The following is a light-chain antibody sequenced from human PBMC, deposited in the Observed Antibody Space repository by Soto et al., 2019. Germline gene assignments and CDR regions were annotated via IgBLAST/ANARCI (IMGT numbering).Light chain of an antibody. CDR1: QSVSASY. CDR3: QHFGNSQYT. Sequence: EIVLTQSPGTLSLSPGERVTLSCRASQSVSASYLGWYQQKSGQAPRLLIYATASRATVIPDRFSGSGSGTEFSLTISRLEPEDFAVYYCQHFGNSQYTFGQGTKLEIK. J-gene: IGKJ2*01. V-gene: IGKV3-20*01. CDR2: ATA.